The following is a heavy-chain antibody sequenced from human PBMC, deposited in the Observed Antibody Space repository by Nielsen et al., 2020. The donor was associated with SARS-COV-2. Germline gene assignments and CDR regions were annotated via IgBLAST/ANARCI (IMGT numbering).Heavy chain of an antibody. CDR2: IFHSGST. Sequence: SETLSLTCSVSGSSITASNWWAWIRQTPGQGLEWIGYIFHSGSTYYNPSLLSRVSMSVDTSKNQFSLKLRSVTAVDTAVYYCAAYVGVVGFGPWGQGTLVTVS. CDR1: GSSITASNW. V-gene: IGHV4-28*01. J-gene: IGHJ5*02. D-gene: IGHD3-3*01. CDR3: AAYVGVVGFGP.